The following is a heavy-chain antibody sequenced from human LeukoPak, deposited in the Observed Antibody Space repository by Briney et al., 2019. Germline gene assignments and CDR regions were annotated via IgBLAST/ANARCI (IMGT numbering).Heavy chain of an antibody. CDR3: ARVGVDYGDYIDY. CDR1: GDSISSGNYY. Sequence: SQTLSLTCTVSGDSISSGNYYWSWIRQPAGKGLEWIGRIYTSGSTNYNPSLKSRVTISVDTSKNQFSLKLSSVTAADTAVYYCARVGVDYGDYIDYWGQGTLVTVSS. J-gene: IGHJ4*02. V-gene: IGHV4-61*02. CDR2: IYTSGST. D-gene: IGHD4-17*01.